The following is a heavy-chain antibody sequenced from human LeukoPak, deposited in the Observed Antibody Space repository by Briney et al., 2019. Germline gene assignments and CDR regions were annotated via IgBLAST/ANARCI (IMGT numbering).Heavy chain of an antibody. CDR2: NYYSGNT. V-gene: IGHV4-59*08. CDR1: GDSIGSFY. D-gene: IGHD5-24*01. CDR3: ARGARAGYNLEPFDY. Sequence: SETLSLTCTVSGDSIGSFYWSWIRQPPGKGLEWIGNNYYSGNTNYNPSLKSRVTISVDTSKNQFSLKLSSVTAADTAVYYCARGARAGYNLEPFDYWGQGTLVTVSS. J-gene: IGHJ4*02.